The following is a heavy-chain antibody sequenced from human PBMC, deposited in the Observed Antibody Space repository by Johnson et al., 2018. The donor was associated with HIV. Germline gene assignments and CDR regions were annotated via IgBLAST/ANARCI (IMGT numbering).Heavy chain of an antibody. CDR1: GFIFRNFA. Sequence: QVQLVESGGGVVQPGRSLRLSCEGSGFIFRNFAMHWVRQAPGKGLEWVSVIFSVGNTYYADSVKGRFTISRDNDKNTLYLQMNSPSPEDTGVYHCARDRHGSGRPNAFDRWGRGTKVTV. J-gene: IGHJ3*01. CDR2: IFSVGNT. CDR3: ARDRHGSGRPNAFDR. D-gene: IGHD3-10*01. V-gene: IGHV3-30*04.